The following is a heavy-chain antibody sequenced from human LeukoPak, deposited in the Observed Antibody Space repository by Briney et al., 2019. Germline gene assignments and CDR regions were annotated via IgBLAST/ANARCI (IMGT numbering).Heavy chain of an antibody. CDR3: ARGIRWASDY. CDR1: GFTFSIYG. Sequence: GGSLRLSCAASGFTFSIYGMVWVRQAPGKGPEYVSGITSNGGTTYYGNSVKGRFTISRDNSKDTLYLQMGILRTEDMAVYYCARGIRWASDYWGQGSLVTVAS. D-gene: IGHD4-23*01. CDR2: ITSNGGTT. V-gene: IGHV3-64*01. J-gene: IGHJ4*02.